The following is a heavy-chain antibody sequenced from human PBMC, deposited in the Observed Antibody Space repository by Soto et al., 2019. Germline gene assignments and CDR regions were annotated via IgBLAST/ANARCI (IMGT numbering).Heavy chain of an antibody. V-gene: IGHV4-59*05. D-gene: IGHD6-13*01. J-gene: IGHJ5*02. CDR3: ASHSWYLGDNFFRP. CDR2: VYYTGST. CDR1: GFTFSSYSMN. Sequence: GSLRLSCAASGFTFSSYSMNWVRQAPGRGLEWIGSVYYTGSTYYSPSFEGRVAISVGTSKNEFFLTLTSVTASDTAVYFCASHSWYLGDNFFRPWGQGTLVTVSS.